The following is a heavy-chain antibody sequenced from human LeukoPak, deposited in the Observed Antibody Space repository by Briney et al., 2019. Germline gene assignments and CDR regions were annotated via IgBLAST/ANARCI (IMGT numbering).Heavy chain of an antibody. CDR1: GGSFSGYY. CDR2: ISHSGST. D-gene: IGHD3-22*01. Sequence: SETLSLTCAVYGGSFSGYYWSWIRQPPGKGLEWIGEISHSGSTNYNPSLKSRVTISVDTSKNQFSLKLSSVTAADTAVYYCRVCYYDSSGLDYWGQGTLVTVSS. V-gene: IGHV4-34*01. J-gene: IGHJ4*02. CDR3: RVCYYDSSGLDY.